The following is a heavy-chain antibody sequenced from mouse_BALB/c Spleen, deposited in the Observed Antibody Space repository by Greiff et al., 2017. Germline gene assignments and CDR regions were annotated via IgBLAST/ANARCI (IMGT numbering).Heavy chain of an antibody. D-gene: IGHD1-1*01. CDR1: GYTFTSYW. Sequence: QVQLQQSGADLAKPGASVKMSCKASGYTFTSYWMHWVKQRPGQGLEWIGYINPSTGYTEYNQKFKDKATLTADKSSSTAYMQLSSLTSEDSAVYYCARWGYGSHFDYWGQGTTLTVSS. CDR2: INPSTGYT. J-gene: IGHJ2*01. CDR3: ARWGYGSHFDY. V-gene: IGHV1-7*01.